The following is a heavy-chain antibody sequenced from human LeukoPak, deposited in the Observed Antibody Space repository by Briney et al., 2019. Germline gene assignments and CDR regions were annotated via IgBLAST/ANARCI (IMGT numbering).Heavy chain of an antibody. J-gene: IGHJ4*02. CDR1: GGSISSSSYY. D-gene: IGHD6-13*01. CDR2: IYYSGST. Sequence: SETLSLTCTVSGGSISSSSYYWGWIRQPPGKGLEWIGSIYYSGSTYYNPFLKSRVTISVDTSKNQFSLKLSSVTAADTVVYYCARRAVAAGTEFDYWGQGTLVTVSS. CDR3: ARRAVAAGTEFDY. V-gene: IGHV4-39*01.